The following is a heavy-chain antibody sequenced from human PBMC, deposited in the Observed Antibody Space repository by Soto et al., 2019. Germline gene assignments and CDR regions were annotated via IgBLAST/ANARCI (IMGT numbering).Heavy chain of an antibody. CDR1: GGTFSSYT. CDR2: IIPILGIA. D-gene: IGHD4-17*01. Sequence: SVKVSCKASGGTFSSYTISWVRQAPGQGLEWMGRIIPILGIANYAQKFQGRVTITADKSASTAYMELSSLRSEDTAVYYCARLRDYGNWFDPWGQGTLVTVSS. V-gene: IGHV1-69*02. CDR3: ARLRDYGNWFDP. J-gene: IGHJ5*02.